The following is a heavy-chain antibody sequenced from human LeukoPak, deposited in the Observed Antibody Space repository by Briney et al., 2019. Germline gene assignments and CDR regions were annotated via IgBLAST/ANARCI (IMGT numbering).Heavy chain of an antibody. V-gene: IGHV3-23*01. Sequence: PGGSLRLSCAASRFTFSSYAMGWVRQAPGKGLEWVSTISSSGGTTYYADSVKGRFTISRDNSKDTLYLQMNSLRVEDTAVYYCAKDGYYYDSGGFYVDYWGQGTLVTVSS. CDR1: RFTFSSYA. CDR3: AKDGYYYDSGGFYVDY. CDR2: ISSSGGTT. J-gene: IGHJ4*02. D-gene: IGHD3-22*01.